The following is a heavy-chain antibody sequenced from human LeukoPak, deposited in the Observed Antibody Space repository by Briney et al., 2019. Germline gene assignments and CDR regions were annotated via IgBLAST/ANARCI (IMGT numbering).Heavy chain of an antibody. Sequence: PSETLSLTCAVYGGSFSGYYWSWIRQPPGKGLEWIGEINHSGSTNYNPSLKSRVTISVDTSKNQFSLKLSSVTAADTAVYYCVRWGYSYGYFDYWGQGTLVTVSS. CDR1: GGSFSGYY. J-gene: IGHJ4*02. D-gene: IGHD5-18*01. CDR3: VRWGYSYGYFDY. CDR2: INHSGST. V-gene: IGHV4-34*01.